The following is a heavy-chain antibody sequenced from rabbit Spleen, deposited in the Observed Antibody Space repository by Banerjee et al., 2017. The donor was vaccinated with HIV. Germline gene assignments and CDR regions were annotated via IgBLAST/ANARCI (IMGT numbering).Heavy chain of an antibody. J-gene: IGHJ6*01. V-gene: IGHV1S45*01. Sequence: QEQLEESGGGLVKPGGTLTLTCKASGIDFSTYSYMCWVRQAPGKGLEWIACICAGISDSTYYASWAKGRFTISETSSTTVTLQMTSLTAADTATYFCARDTGSSFSSYGMDLWGQGTLVTVS. CDR1: GIDFSTYSY. D-gene: IGHD8-1*01. CDR2: ICAGISDST. CDR3: ARDTGSSFSSYGMDL.